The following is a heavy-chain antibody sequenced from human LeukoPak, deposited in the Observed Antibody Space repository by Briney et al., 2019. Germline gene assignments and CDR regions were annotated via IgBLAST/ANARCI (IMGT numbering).Heavy chain of an antibody. CDR1: GASISSADYF. V-gene: IGHV4-30-4*01. CDR3: ARDIQLATGNHFDY. D-gene: IGHD1-1*01. J-gene: IGHJ4*02. CDR2: IYYSGST. Sequence: PSQTLSLTCSVSGASISSADYFWSWIRQPPGKGLEWIGYIYYSGSTYSNPSLATSPLTISVDASKTQSSLKLSFVTAADTAVYYCARDIQLATGNHFDYWGQGTLVTASS.